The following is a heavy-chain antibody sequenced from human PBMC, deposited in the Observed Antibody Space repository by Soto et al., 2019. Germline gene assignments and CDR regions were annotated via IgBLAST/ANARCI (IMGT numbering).Heavy chain of an antibody. Sequence: ASVKVSCKASGYIFTNNDVSWVPQATGQGLEWMGWLNPGSAHTGDAQKFQVPVTITRNISIATAYMELSSLRADDAAIYYCARMASFGSLNWFDPWGQGTMVTISS. CDR3: ARMASFGSLNWFDP. J-gene: IGHJ5*02. CDR1: GYIFTNND. V-gene: IGHV1-8*01. D-gene: IGHD5-18*01. CDR2: LNPGSAHT.